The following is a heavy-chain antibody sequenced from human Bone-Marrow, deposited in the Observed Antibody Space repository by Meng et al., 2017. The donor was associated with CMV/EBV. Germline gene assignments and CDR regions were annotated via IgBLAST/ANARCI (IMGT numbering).Heavy chain of an antibody. V-gene: IGHV3-33*06. Sequence: GESLKISCAASGFTFSSYGMHWVRQAPGKGLEWVAVIWYDGSNKYYADSVKGRFTISRDNSKNTLYLQMNSLRAEDTAVYYCAKDSVTMVPSYAFAIWGQGKMVNVSS. CDR3: AKDSVTMVPSYAFAI. CDR2: IWYDGSNK. D-gene: IGHD3-10*01. J-gene: IGHJ3*02. CDR1: GFTFSSYG.